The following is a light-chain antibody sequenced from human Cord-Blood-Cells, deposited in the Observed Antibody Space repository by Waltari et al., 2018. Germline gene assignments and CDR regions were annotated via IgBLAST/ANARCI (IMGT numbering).Light chain of an antibody. CDR1: SSDVGGYNY. V-gene: IGLV2-14*01. CDR2: EVN. J-gene: IGLJ2*01. Sequence: QSALTQPASVSGSPGQSITISCTGTSSDVGGYNYVSWYQQHPGKAPNLMIYEVNNRPSGVSNRFSGYKSGNTASLTISGLQAEDEADYYCSSYTSSSTPVFGGGTKLTVL. CDR3: SSYTSSSTPV.